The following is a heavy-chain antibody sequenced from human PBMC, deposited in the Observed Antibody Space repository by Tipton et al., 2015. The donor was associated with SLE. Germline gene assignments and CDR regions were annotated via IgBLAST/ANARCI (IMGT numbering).Heavy chain of an antibody. D-gene: IGHD3-3*01. CDR3: ARLRISGVLTGSYEYGMDV. CDR1: GGSISFDY. V-gene: IGHV4-4*07. Sequence: TLSLTCTVSGGSISFDYWSWIRQSAGRGLEWIGRIYSSGDRDYNPSLRSRVTMSIDASQNRVSLRLKSVSAADTAVYYCARLRISGVLTGSYEYGMDVWGQGTAVTVSS. CDR2: IYSSGDR. J-gene: IGHJ6*02.